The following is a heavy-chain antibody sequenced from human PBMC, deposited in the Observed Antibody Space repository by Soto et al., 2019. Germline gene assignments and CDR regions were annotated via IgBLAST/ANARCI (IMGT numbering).Heavy chain of an antibody. Sequence: PGGSLRLSCAASGFTFSSYWMHWVRQAPGKGLVWVSRINSDGSSTSYADSVKGRFTISRDNAKNTLYLQMNSLRAEDTAVYYCARDPSSANANYDYIWGSYRPQGDWFDPWGQGTLVTVSS. CDR1: GFTFSSYW. V-gene: IGHV3-74*01. D-gene: IGHD3-16*02. J-gene: IGHJ5*02. CDR2: INSDGSST. CDR3: ARDPSSANANYDYIWGSYRPQGDWFDP.